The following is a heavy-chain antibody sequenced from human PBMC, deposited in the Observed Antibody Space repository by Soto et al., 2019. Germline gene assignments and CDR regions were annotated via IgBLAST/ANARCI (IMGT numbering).Heavy chain of an antibody. CDR1: VFTFSSYA. D-gene: IGHD5-18*01. V-gene: IGHV3-23*01. CDR3: AKDRKGYSYGIMDV. J-gene: IGHJ6*02. Sequence: PWWSLRLSCSASVFTFSSYAMSWCRQAPGKGLEWVSAISGSGGSTYYADSVKGRFTISRDNPKNTLYLQMNSLRAEDTAVYYCAKDRKGYSYGIMDVWGQGTTVTVSS. CDR2: ISGSGGST.